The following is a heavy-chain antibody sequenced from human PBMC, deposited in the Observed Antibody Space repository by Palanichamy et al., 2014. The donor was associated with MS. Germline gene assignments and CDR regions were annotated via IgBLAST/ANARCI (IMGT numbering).Heavy chain of an antibody. CDR1: GFTVSSNY. CDR3: ARGNRLVSWNYFDY. J-gene: IGHJ4*02. Sequence: EVQLVESGGGLVQPGGSLRLSCAASGFTVSSNYMSWVRQAPGKGLEWVSVIYSGGGTYYADSVKGRFTISRHNSKNTLYLQMNSLRAEDTAVYYCARGNRLVSWNYFDYWGQGTLVTVSS. V-gene: IGHV3-53*04. D-gene: IGHD1-1*01. CDR2: IYSGGGT.